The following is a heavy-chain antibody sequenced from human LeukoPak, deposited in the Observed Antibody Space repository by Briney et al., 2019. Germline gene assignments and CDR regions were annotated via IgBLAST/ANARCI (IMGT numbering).Heavy chain of an antibody. CDR3: ARDSSSWYGYNWFDP. Sequence: PSETLSLTCTVSSGSISTSNYYWGWVRQPPGKALEWIGNIFYSGSTYYSPSLKSRVTISLDTSKNQFSLKLSSVTAADTAVYYCARDSSSWYGYNWFDPWGQGTLVTVSS. J-gene: IGHJ5*02. D-gene: IGHD6-13*01. CDR1: SGSISTSNYY. CDR2: IFYSGST. V-gene: IGHV4-39*07.